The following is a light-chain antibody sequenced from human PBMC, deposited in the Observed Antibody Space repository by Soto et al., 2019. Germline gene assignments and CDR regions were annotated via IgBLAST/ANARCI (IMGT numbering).Light chain of an antibody. V-gene: IGKV1-5*03. CDR2: KAS. CDR1: QSVSSW. Sequence: DIPTTQSPSTLSASVGDRVTITCRASQSVSSWLAWYQQKPGKAPKLLIYKASSLESGVPSRFSGSGSGTAFTVTISSLQPDDSATYYCQQYNSYPYTFGQGTKLEIK. CDR3: QQYNSYPYT. J-gene: IGKJ2*01.